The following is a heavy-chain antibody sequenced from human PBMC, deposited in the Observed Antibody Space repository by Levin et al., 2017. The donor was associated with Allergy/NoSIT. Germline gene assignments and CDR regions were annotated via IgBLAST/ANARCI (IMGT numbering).Heavy chain of an antibody. CDR3: AADLGDDGVLTNYMDV. CDR1: GFTFTSSA. J-gene: IGHJ6*03. V-gene: IGHV1-58*02. D-gene: IGHD3-9*01. Sequence: KISCKASGFTFTSSAMQWVRQARGQRLEWIGWIVVGSGNTNYAQKFQERVTITRDMSTSTAYMELSSLRSEDTAVYYCAADLGDDGVLTNYMDVWGKGTTVTVSS. CDR2: IVVGSGNT.